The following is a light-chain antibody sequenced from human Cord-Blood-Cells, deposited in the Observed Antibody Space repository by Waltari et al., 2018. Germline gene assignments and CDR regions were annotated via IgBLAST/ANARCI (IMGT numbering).Light chain of an antibody. J-gene: IGLJ2*01. V-gene: IGLV3-1*01. CDR1: KLGDKY. CDR3: QAWDSSTDPPGDVV. Sequence: SYELTQPPSVSVSPGQTASIPCSGGKLGDKYACWYQQKPGQSPVLVIYQDSKRPSGIPERFSGSNSGNTATLTISGTQAMDEADYYCQAWDSSTDPPGDVVFGGGTKLTVL. CDR2: QDS.